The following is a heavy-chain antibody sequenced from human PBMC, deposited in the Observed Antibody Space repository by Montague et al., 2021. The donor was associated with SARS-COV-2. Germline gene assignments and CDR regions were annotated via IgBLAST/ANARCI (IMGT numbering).Heavy chain of an antibody. J-gene: IGHJ6*02. CDR3: ARDGVLRYFDWLGDRYGMDV. CDR2: IYYSGST. Sequence: SETLSLTCTVSGGSVSSGSYYWSWIRQPPGKGLEWIGYIYYSGSTNYNPSLKSRVTISVDTSKSQFSLKLSSVIAADTAVYYCARDGVLRYFDWLGDRYGMDVWGQGTTVTVSS. CDR1: GGSVSSGSYY. D-gene: IGHD3-9*01. V-gene: IGHV4-61*01.